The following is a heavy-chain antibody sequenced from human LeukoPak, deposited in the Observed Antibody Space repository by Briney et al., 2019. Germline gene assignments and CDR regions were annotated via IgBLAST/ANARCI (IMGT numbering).Heavy chain of an antibody. CDR1: GYTFTSYY. CDR2: INPSGGST. CDR3: ARNSGSIYPFDY. D-gene: IGHD3-22*01. V-gene: IGHV1-46*01. Sequence: ASVKVSCKASGYTFTSYYMHWVRQAPGQGLEWMGIINPSGGSTSYVQKFQGRVTMTRDTSTSTVYMELSSLRSEDTAVYYCARNSGSIYPFDYWGQGTLVTVSS. J-gene: IGHJ4*02.